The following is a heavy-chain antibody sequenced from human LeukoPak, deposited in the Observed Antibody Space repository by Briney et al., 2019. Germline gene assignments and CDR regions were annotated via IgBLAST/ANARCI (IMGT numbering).Heavy chain of an antibody. Sequence: ASVKVSCKASGGTFSSYAISWVRQAPGQGLEWMGGIIPIFGTANYAQKFQGRVTITADESTSTGYMELSSLRSEDTAVYYCARDRKSSSRHYYYYYGMDVWGQGTTVTVSS. V-gene: IGHV1-69*13. D-gene: IGHD6-6*01. CDR1: GGTFSSYA. CDR3: ARDRKSSSRHYYYYYGMDV. J-gene: IGHJ6*02. CDR2: IIPIFGTA.